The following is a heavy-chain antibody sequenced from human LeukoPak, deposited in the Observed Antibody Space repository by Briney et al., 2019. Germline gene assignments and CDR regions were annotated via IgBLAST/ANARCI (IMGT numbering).Heavy chain of an antibody. V-gene: IGHV1-46*01. CDR1: GYIFTSYF. Sequence: ASVKVSCKASGYIFTSYFMHWVRQAPGQGLEWMGIINPSGGSTNYAQKFQGRVTMTRDMSTSTVYMELSSLISEDTAMYYCARIGAAENDDAFDIWGQGTVVTVSS. D-gene: IGHD6-13*01. CDR3: ARIGAAENDDAFDI. CDR2: INPSGGST. J-gene: IGHJ3*02.